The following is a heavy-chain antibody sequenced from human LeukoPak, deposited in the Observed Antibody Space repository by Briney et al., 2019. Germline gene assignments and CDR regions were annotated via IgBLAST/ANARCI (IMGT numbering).Heavy chain of an antibody. D-gene: IGHD3-22*01. Sequence: GGSLRLSCTASGFTPSAHWMTWVRQAPGKGLEWVANIKQVGSAKYYVDSVKGRFAVSRDNAKNSLYLQMNSLKTEDTAVYYCTRLRAGWEYYDSSGYYYYYYGMDVWGQGTTVTVSS. J-gene: IGHJ6*02. CDR3: TRLRAGWEYYDSSGYYYYYYGMDV. V-gene: IGHV3-7*05. CDR1: GFTPSAHW. CDR2: IKQVGSAK.